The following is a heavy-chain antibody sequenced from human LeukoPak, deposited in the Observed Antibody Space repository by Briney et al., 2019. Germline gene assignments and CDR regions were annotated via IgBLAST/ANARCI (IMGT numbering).Heavy chain of an antibody. CDR1: GFTFSSYE. CDR2: ISSSGSTI. V-gene: IGHV3-48*03. CDR3: ARRYCSSTSCLFDY. Sequence: PGGSLRLSCAASGFTFSSYEMSWVRQAPGKGLEWVSYISSSGSTIYYADPVKGRFTISRDNAKNSLYLQMNSLRAEDTAVYYCARRYCSSTSCLFDYWGQGTLVIVSS. D-gene: IGHD2-2*01. J-gene: IGHJ4*02.